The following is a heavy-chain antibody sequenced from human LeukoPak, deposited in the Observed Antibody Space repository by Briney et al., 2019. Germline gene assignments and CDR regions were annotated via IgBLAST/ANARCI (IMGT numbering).Heavy chain of an antibody. CDR2: ISGNSGRT. V-gene: IGHV3-23*01. J-gene: IGHJ3*02. Sequence: GGSLRLSCAASGFTFSILDMSWVRQAPGKGLEWVSAISGNSGRTYYADSVKGRFAISRDNAKNTVYLQMNSLRAEDTAVYYCARGGVGSFDIWGQGTIVTVSS. CDR3: ARGGVGSFDI. CDR1: GFTFSILD. D-gene: IGHD2-8*02.